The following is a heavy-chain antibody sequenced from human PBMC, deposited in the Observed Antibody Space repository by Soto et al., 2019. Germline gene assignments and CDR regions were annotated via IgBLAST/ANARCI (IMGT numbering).Heavy chain of an antibody. CDR3: ARPDYTTYSNTWYGCY. V-gene: IGHV5-51*03. Sequence: EVQLVQSGAEVKKPGESLKISCKGSGYSFTSYWIGWVRQMPGKGLEWMGIIYPGDSNTRYSPSFQGQVTISADKSISTAFLQWSSLKASDTAIYYCARPDYTTYSNTWYGCYWGQGTLVTVSS. D-gene: IGHD6-13*01. CDR2: IYPGDSNT. J-gene: IGHJ4*02. CDR1: GYSFTSYW.